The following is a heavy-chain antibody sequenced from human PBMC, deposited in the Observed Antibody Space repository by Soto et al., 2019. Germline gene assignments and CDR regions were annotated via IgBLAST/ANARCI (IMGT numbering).Heavy chain of an antibody. CDR1: GGSISSYY. Sequence: SETLSLACTVSGGSISSYYWSWIRQPPGKGLEWIGYIYYSGSTNYNPSLKSRVTISVDTSKNQFSLKLSSVTAADTAVYYCARVLIWFGELLSTLMDVWGKGTTVTVSS. V-gene: IGHV4-59*01. J-gene: IGHJ6*03. D-gene: IGHD3-10*01. CDR3: ARVLIWFGELLSTLMDV. CDR2: IYYSGST.